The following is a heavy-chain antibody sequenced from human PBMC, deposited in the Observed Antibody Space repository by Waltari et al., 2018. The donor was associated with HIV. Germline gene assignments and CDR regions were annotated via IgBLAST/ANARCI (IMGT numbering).Heavy chain of an antibody. CDR2: SNPNSGGT. Sequence: QVQLVQSGAEVKKRGASVKVSCKASGYTFTAYYMHWVRQAPGQGLEWMGGSNPNSGGTNYAQKFQGRVTMTRYTSISTAYMELSRLRSDDTTVYYCARRGSSGSYWFDPWGQGTLVTVSS. CDR3: ARRGSSGSYWFDP. D-gene: IGHD1-26*01. V-gene: IGHV1-2*02. CDR1: GYTFTAYY. J-gene: IGHJ5*02.